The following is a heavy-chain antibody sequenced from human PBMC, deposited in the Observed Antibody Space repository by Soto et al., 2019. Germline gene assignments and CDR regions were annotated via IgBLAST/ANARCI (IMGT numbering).Heavy chain of an antibody. CDR1: GFTFSSYS. D-gene: IGHD6-19*01. J-gene: IGHJ3*02. CDR2: ISSSSSYI. CDR3: ARGAVAGRVDAFDS. Sequence: PGGSLRLSCAASGFTFSSYSMNWVRQAPGKGLEWVSSISSSSSYIYYADSVKGRFTISRDNAKNSLYLQMNSLRAEDTAVYYCARGAVAGRVDAFDSWGQGPMVTVSS. V-gene: IGHV3-21*01.